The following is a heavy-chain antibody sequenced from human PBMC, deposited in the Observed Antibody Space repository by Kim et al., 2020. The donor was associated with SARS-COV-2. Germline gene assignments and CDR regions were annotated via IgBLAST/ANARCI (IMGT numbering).Heavy chain of an antibody. J-gene: IGHJ4*02. CDR3: ARAGIVGALGFDY. D-gene: IGHD1-26*01. Sequence: YEQKFQGRVNMTRDTYTSTVYMELSSLRSEDTAVYYCARAGIVGALGFDYWGQGTLVTVSS. V-gene: IGHV1-46*01.